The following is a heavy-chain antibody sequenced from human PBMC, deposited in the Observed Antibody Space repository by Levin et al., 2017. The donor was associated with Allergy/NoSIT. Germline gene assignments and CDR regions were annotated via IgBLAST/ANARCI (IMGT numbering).Heavy chain of an antibody. CDR1: GYTFTSYY. CDR3: ARVRDMVQGVINYFDY. CDR2: INPSGGST. J-gene: IGHJ4*02. Sequence: GESLKISCKASGYTFTSYYMHWVRQAPGQGLEWMGIINPSGGSTSYAQKFQGRVTMTRDTSTSTVYMELSSLRSEDTAVYYCARVRDMVQGVINYFDYWGQGTLVTVSS. V-gene: IGHV1-46*01. D-gene: IGHD3-10*01.